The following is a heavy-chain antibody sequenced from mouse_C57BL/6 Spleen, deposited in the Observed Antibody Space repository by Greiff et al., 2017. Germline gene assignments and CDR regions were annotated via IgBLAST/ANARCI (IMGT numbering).Heavy chain of an antibody. CDR3: ARVHYGSSPSYAMDY. D-gene: IGHD1-1*01. J-gene: IGHJ4*01. V-gene: IGHV2-2*01. CDR1: GFSLTSYG. Sequence: VQGVESGPGLVQPSQSLSITCTVSGFSLTSYGVHWVRQSPGKGLEWLGVIWSGGSTDYNAAFISRLSISKDNSKSQVFFKMNSLQADDTAIYYCARVHYGSSPSYAMDYWGQGTSVTVSS. CDR2: IWSGGST.